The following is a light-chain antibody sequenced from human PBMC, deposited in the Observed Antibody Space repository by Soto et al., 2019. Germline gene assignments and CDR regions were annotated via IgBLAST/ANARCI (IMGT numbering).Light chain of an antibody. CDR2: ATS. J-gene: IGKJ4*01. CDR3: QQFKSYPLT. V-gene: IGKV1-9*01. Sequence: DIQLTQSPSFLSASVGDRVTITCRASQGVDSHLVWYQQKPGKAPNLLIYATSTLQSGVPSRFSGSGYGTEFSLTISSLQPGDYATYYCQQFKSYPLTIGGGTKVEIK. CDR1: QGVDSH.